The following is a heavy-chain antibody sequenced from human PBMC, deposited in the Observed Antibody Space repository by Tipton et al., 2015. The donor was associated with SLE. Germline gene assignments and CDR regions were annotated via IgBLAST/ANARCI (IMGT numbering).Heavy chain of an antibody. J-gene: IGHJ4*02. D-gene: IGHD3-22*01. V-gene: IGHV3-7*01. CDR3: AREGDSRGYSYYFGY. Sequence: SLRLSCAASEFTFSDYSMTWVRQAPGKGLEWVASIKQDGREKNYVDSVKGRFTISRDNAKNTLYLQMGTLRADDTAVYYCAREGDSRGYSYYFGYWGQGTLVTVSS. CDR1: EFTFSDYS. CDR2: IKQDGREK.